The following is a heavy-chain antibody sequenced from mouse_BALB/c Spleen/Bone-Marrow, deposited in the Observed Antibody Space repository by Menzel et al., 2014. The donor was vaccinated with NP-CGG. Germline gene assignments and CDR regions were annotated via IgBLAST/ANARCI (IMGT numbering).Heavy chain of an antibody. J-gene: IGHJ3*01. CDR1: GFSLTSYG. D-gene: IGHD1-1*01. CDR2: IWSDGST. V-gene: IGHV2-6-2*01. Sequence: VTLLESGPDLVAPPQSLSITCTVSGFSLTSYGVNWVRQPPGKGLAWLVVIWSDGSTTYNSALKSRMSNSKDNSKSQVFLKMSRPQTDDAAMFYSARQDYDGAMAYWGQGTLVTVSA. CDR3: ARQDYDGAMAY.